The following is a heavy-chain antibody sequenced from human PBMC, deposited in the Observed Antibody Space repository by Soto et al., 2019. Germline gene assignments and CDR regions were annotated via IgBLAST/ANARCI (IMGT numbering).Heavy chain of an antibody. CDR1: GFTFSSYA. CDR3: AKGDPYSGYDPASGYSYYYGMDV. V-gene: IGHV3-23*01. J-gene: IGHJ6*02. Sequence: EVQLLESGGGLVQPGGSLRLSCAASGFTFSSYAMSWVRQAPGKGLEWVSAISGSGGSTYYADSVKGRFTISRDNSKNEVYLQMNSLRADDTAVYYCAKGDPYSGYDPASGYSYYYGMDVWGQGTMVTVSS. D-gene: IGHD5-12*01. CDR2: ISGSGGST.